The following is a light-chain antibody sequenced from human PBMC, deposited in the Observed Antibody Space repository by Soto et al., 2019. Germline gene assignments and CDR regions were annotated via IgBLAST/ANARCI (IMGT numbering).Light chain of an antibody. CDR1: SSDVGGYNY. CDR3: SSYTSSSLYV. CDR2: DVS. J-gene: IGLJ1*01. V-gene: IGLV2-14*01. Sequence: QSVLTQPASVSGSPGQSITIACTGTSSDVGGYNYVSWYQQHPGKAPKLMIYDVSNRPSGVSNRFSGSKSGNTASLTSSGLQAEYEADYYCSSYTSSSLYVFGTGTKLTVL.